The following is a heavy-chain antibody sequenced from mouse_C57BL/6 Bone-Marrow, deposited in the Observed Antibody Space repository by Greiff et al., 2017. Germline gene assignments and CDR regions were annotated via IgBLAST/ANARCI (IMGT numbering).Heavy chain of an antibody. J-gene: IGHJ2*01. D-gene: IGHD2-4*01. CDR1: GYTFTSYW. CDR3: AREGLRRGFDY. CDR2: IDPSDSYT. Sequence: QVQLQQPGAELVMPGASVKLSCKASGYTFTSYWMHWVKQRPGQGLEWIGEIDPSDSYTNYNQKFKGKSTLTVDKSSSTAYMQLSSLTSEDSAVYYGAREGLRRGFDYWGQGTTLTVSS. V-gene: IGHV1-69*01.